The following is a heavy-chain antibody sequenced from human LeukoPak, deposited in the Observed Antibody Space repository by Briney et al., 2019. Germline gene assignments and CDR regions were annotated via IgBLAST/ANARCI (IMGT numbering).Heavy chain of an antibody. D-gene: IGHD3-3*01. CDR1: GFTFSDHY. CDR2: TRNKANSYTT. V-gene: IGHV3-72*01. J-gene: IGHJ4*02. Sequence: GGSQRLSCAASGFTFSDHYMDWVRQAPGKGLEWVGRTRNKANSYTTEYAASVKGRFTISRDDSKNSLYLQMNSLKTEDTAVYYCAKRNYDFWSGYYRRAENHFDYWGQGTLVTVSS. CDR3: AKRNYDFWSGYYRRAENHFDY.